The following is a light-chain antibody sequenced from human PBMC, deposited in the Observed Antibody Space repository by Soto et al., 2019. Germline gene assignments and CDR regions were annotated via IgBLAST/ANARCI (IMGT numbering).Light chain of an antibody. V-gene: IGKV2-30*01. Sequence: DVVMTQSPLSLPATLGQPASISCRSSQSLVYVDGDTYLNWFHQRPGQSPRRLIYKVSNRDSGVPARFSGSGSGADFTLKISRVEAEDVGIYYCMQGTHWPRTFGQGTKVEIK. J-gene: IGKJ1*01. CDR3: MQGTHWPRT. CDR1: QSLVYVDGDTY. CDR2: KVS.